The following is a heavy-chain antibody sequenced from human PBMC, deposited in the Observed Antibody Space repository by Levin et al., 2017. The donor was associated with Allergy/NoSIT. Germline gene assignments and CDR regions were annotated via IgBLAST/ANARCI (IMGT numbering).Heavy chain of an antibody. CDR2: IYYSGST. D-gene: IGHD3-9*01. Sequence: SETLSLTCTVSGGSISSGGYYWSWIRQHPGKGLEWIGYIYYSGSTYYNPSLKSRVTISVDTSKNQFSLKLSSVTAADTAVYYCARYDILTGDDAFDIWGQGTMVTVSS. J-gene: IGHJ3*02. CDR1: GGSISSGGYY. V-gene: IGHV4-31*03. CDR3: ARYDILTGDDAFDI.